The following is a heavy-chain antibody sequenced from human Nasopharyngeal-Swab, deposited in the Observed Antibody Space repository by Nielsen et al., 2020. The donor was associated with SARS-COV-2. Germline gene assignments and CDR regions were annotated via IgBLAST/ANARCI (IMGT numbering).Heavy chain of an antibody. CDR2: ISGSDGRA. V-gene: IGHV3-23*01. CDR1: GFTFSSYA. D-gene: IGHD1-14*01. J-gene: IGHJ4*02. Sequence: GDSLKISCAASGFTFSSYAMSWVRQAPGKGLEWVSTISGSDGRAYYADSVKGRFTISRDNSRHTLCLQMTSLRAEDTAVYYCARIRTGAYFDYWGQGTLVTVSS. CDR3: ARIRTGAYFDY.